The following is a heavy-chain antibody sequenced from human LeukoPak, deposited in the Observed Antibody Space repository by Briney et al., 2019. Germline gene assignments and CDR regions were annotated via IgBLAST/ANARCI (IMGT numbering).Heavy chain of an antibody. CDR1: GYTFIGYG. CDR2: ISSHNGYT. Sequence: ASVKVSCKASGYTFIGYGISWVRQAPGQGLEWMGWISSHNGYTKYAQKFQGRVTMTTDTYMSKAYMELGSLRSDDTAVYYCARRRAVAGVNWFEAWGHGTLVTVSS. V-gene: IGHV1-18*01. CDR3: ARRRAVAGVNWFEA. D-gene: IGHD6-19*01. J-gene: IGHJ5*01.